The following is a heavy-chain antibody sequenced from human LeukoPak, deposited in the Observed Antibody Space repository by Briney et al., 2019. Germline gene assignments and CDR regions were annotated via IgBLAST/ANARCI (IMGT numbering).Heavy chain of an antibody. D-gene: IGHD3-9*01. CDR1: GFTFSSYG. Sequence: PGRSLRLSCAASGFTFSSYGMHWVRQAPGKGLEWVGRIKSKTDGGTTDYAAPVKGRFTVSRDDSKNTLYLQMNSLKTEDTAVYYCTTGIYVLRYFDWLLPEDAFDIWGQGTMVTVSS. J-gene: IGHJ3*02. CDR3: TTGIYVLRYFDWLLPEDAFDI. CDR2: IKSKTDGGTT. V-gene: IGHV3-15*07.